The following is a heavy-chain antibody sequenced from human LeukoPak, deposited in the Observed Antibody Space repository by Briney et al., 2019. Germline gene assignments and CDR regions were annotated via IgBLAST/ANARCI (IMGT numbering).Heavy chain of an antibody. CDR3: ARDIDNGDYVVY. CDR2: ISGSGSST. Sequence: PGGSLRLSCAASGFSFSIYGMSWVRQAPGKGLEWVSAISGSGSSTYYADSVKGRFTISRDNSKNTLYLQMNSLRAEDTAVYYCARDIDNGDYVVYWGQGTLVTVSS. J-gene: IGHJ4*02. D-gene: IGHD4-17*01. V-gene: IGHV3-23*01. CDR1: GFSFSIYG.